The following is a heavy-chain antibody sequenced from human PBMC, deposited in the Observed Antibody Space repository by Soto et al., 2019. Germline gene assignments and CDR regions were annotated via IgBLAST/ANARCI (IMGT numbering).Heavy chain of an antibody. V-gene: IGHV1-2*04. D-gene: IGHD3-22*01. J-gene: IGHJ3*02. CDR3: ARGGIFDSSGYYYFSAFDI. CDR2: INPNSGGT. Sequence: ASVKVSCKASGYTFTGYYMHWVRQAPGQGLEWMGWINPNSGGTNYAQKFQGWVTMTRDTSISTAYMELSRLRSDDTAVYYCARGGIFDSSGYYYFSAFDIWGQGTMVTVSS. CDR1: GYTFTGYY.